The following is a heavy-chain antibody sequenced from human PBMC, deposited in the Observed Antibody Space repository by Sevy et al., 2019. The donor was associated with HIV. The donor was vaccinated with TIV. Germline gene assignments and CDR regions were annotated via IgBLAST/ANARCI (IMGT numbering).Heavy chain of an antibody. D-gene: IGHD3-22*01. CDR1: GGTFSSYA. J-gene: IGHJ4*02. CDR3: ARLYYDSSGYYAHFDY. Sequence: ASVKVSCKAFGGTFSSYAISWVRQAPGQGLEWMGGIIPIFGTANYAQKFQGRVTITADESTNTAYMELSSLRSEDTAVYYCARLYYDSSGYYAHFDYWGQRTLVTVSS. CDR2: IIPIFGTA. V-gene: IGHV1-69*13.